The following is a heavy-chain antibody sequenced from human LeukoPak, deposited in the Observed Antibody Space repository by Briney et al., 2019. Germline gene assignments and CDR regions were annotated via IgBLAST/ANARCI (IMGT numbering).Heavy chain of an antibody. CDR1: GHTFTGYY. J-gene: IGHJ4*02. CDR3: ARDHVGATPFDY. Sequence: ASVKVSCKASGHTFTGYYMHWVRQAPGQGLEWMGWINPNSGGTNYAQKFQGRVTMTRDTSISTAYMELSRLRSDDTAVYYCARDHVGATPFDYWGQGTLVTVSS. D-gene: IGHD1-26*01. V-gene: IGHV1-2*02. CDR2: INPNSGGT.